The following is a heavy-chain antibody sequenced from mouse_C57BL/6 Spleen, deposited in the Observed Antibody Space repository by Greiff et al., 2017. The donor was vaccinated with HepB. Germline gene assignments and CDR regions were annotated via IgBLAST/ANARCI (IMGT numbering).Heavy chain of an antibody. Sequence: EVKLVESGGGLVKPGGSLKLSCAASGFTFSSYTMSWVRQTPEKRLEWVATISGGGGNTYYPDSVKGRFTISRDNAKNTLYLQMSSLRSEDTALYYCASSYYSSFAYWGQGTLVTVSA. CDR1: GFTFSSYT. CDR3: ASSYYSSFAY. V-gene: IGHV5-9*01. D-gene: IGHD2-12*01. J-gene: IGHJ3*01. CDR2: ISGGGGNT.